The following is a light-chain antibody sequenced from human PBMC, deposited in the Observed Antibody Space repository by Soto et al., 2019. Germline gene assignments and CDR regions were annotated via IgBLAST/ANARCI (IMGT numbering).Light chain of an antibody. CDR1: QSLLYSSNNKNY. CDR2: WAS. CDR3: QQYHSTPGT. V-gene: IGKV4-1*01. J-gene: IGKJ1*01. Sequence: DIVMTQSPDSLAVSLGERATINCKSSQSLLYSSNNKNYLAWYQQKPGQPPKLLIYWASTRESGVPDRFSGDGSGIEFTLTISSLQAEDVAVYYCQQYHSTPGTFGQGTKVEIK.